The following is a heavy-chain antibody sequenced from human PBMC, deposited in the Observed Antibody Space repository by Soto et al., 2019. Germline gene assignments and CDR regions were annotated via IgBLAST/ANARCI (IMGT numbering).Heavy chain of an antibody. Sequence: EVQLVESGGGLVKPGGSLRLSCAASGFTFSSYSMNWVRQAPGKGLEWVSSISSSSSYIYYADSVKGRFTISRDNAKNSLYLQMNSLSAEDTAVYYCASEEVTAMVTGCAFDIWGQGTMVTVSS. D-gene: IGHD5-18*01. CDR1: GFTFSSYS. J-gene: IGHJ3*02. CDR3: ASEEVTAMVTGCAFDI. V-gene: IGHV3-21*01. CDR2: ISSSSSYI.